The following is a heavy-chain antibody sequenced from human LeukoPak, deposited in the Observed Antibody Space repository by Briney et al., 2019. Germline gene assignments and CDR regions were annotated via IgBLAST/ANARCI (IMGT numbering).Heavy chain of an antibody. CDR1: GGSISSHY. J-gene: IGHJ2*01. Sequence: SETLSLTCTVSGGSISSHYWSWIRQPAGKGLEWCGRIYSSGATNYNPSLKSRVTMSVDTSKNQLSLKLSSVTAADTAVYYCARASYSGNRYFDLWGRGTLVTVSS. CDR2: IYSSGAT. CDR3: ARASYSGNRYFDL. D-gene: IGHD3-10*01. V-gene: IGHV4-4*07.